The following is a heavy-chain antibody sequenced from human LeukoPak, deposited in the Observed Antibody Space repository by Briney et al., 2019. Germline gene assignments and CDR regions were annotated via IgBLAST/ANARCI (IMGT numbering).Heavy chain of an antibody. Sequence: PGRSLRLSCAASGFTFSSYAMHWVRQAPGKGLEWVAVISYDGSNKYYADSVKGRFTISRDNSKNTLYLQMNSLRAEDTAVYYCARVVWEYQLLYGAFDIWGQGTMVTVSS. CDR1: GFTFSSYA. D-gene: IGHD2-2*02. J-gene: IGHJ3*02. V-gene: IGHV3-30-3*01. CDR3: ARVVWEYQLLYGAFDI. CDR2: ISYDGSNK.